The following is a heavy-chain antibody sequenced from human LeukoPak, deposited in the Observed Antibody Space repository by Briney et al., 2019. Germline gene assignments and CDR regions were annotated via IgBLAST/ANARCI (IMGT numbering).Heavy chain of an antibody. V-gene: IGHV3-43*02. CDR2: ISGDGDTT. J-gene: IGHJ4*02. D-gene: IGHD2-15*01. Sequence: GGSLRLSFAASGFTFDDYAMHWVRQAPGKGLEWVSLISGDGDTTYYADSVRGRFTISRDNSKNSLFLKMNSLRTEDTALYYCAKGYCSGGSCYPTDYWGQGTVVTVSS. CDR3: AKGYCSGGSCYPTDY. CDR1: GFTFDDYA.